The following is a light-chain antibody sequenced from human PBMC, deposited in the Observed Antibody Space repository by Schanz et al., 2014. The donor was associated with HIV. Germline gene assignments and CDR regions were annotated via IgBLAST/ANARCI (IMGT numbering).Light chain of an antibody. CDR3: SSYTTSRTWV. V-gene: IGLV2-14*03. CDR2: GVF. J-gene: IGLJ3*02. Sequence: QSALTQPASVSGSPGQSITVSCTGTNNDIGSYTYVAWYQQHPGKAPKVVVYGVFDRPSGVSNRFSGYKSGDTASLTISGLQAEDEADFYCSSYTTSRTWVFGGGTKLTVL. CDR1: NNDIGSYTY.